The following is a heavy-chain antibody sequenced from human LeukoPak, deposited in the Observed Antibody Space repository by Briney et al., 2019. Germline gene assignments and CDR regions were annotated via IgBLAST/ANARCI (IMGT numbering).Heavy chain of an antibody. CDR1: GYTFTHYQ. CDR3: ARDPSYYDSSGYYYHFDY. CDR2: INPSGGST. Sequence: ASVNVSCKASGYTFTHYQMHWVRQAPGQGLEWMGIINPSGGSTSYVEKFQGRVTLTRDTSTSTVYMELSSLRSDDTAVYYCARDPSYYDSSGYYYHFDYWGQGTLVTVSS. J-gene: IGHJ4*02. D-gene: IGHD3-22*01. V-gene: IGHV1-46*01.